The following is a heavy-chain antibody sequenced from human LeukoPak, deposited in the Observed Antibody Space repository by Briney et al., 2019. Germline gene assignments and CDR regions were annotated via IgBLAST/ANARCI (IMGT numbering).Heavy chain of an antibody. Sequence: GGSLRLSCAASGFTFSIYRMHCVPQAPGKGLVWVSRINSDGGSTTHADSVKGRFTISRDNAEKTLYLQMNSLRVEDTVVYYCVRDIGAVAGTDDYWGQGNLVTVSS. J-gene: IGHJ4*02. CDR1: GFTFSIYR. CDR3: VRDIGAVAGTDDY. CDR2: INSDGGST. D-gene: IGHD6-19*01. V-gene: IGHV3-74*01.